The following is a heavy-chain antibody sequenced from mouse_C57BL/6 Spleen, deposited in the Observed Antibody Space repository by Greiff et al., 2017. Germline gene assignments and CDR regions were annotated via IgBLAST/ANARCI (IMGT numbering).Heavy chain of an antibody. Sequence: EVQLVESGGDLVKPGGSLKLSCAASGFTFSSYGMSWVRQTPDKRLEWVATISSGGSYTYYPDSVKGLFTISGDNAKNTLYLQMSSLKSEDTAMYYCARQRDYDWDFDYWGQGTTLTVSS. CDR2: ISSGGSYT. CDR1: GFTFSSYG. V-gene: IGHV5-6*01. J-gene: IGHJ2*01. D-gene: IGHD2-4*01. CDR3: ARQRDYDWDFDY.